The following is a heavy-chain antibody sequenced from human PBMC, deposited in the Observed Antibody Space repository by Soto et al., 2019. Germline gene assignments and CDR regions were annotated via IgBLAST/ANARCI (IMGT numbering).Heavy chain of an antibody. CDR1: GGTFSNYA. Sequence: QVQLVQSGAEVKKPGSSVKVSCKASGGTFSNYAISWVRQAPGQGLEWMGGIIPIFATANYAQKFQGRVMINADESTSTAYMELSSLRSEDTAVYYCARGRYCSGGSCYSSFDIWGQGTMVTVSS. CDR2: IIPIFATA. V-gene: IGHV1-69*01. CDR3: ARGRYCSGGSCYSSFDI. J-gene: IGHJ3*02. D-gene: IGHD2-15*01.